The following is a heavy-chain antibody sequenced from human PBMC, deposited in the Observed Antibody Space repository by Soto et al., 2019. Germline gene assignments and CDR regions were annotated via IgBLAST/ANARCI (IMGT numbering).Heavy chain of an antibody. CDR1: GFTFSSYS. Sequence: PGGSLRLSCAASGFTFSSYSMNGVRQAPGKGLEWVSSISSSSSYIYYADSVKGRFTISRDNAKNSLYLQMNSLRAEDTAVYYCARGPYDILTGPWDYYYGMDVWGQGTTVTVSS. CDR3: ARGPYDILTGPWDYYYGMDV. D-gene: IGHD3-9*01. CDR2: ISSSSSYI. J-gene: IGHJ6*02. V-gene: IGHV3-21*01.